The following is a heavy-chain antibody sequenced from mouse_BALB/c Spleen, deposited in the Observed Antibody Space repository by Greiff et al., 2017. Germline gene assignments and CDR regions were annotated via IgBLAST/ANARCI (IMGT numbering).Heavy chain of an antibody. V-gene: IGHV1S81*02. D-gene: IGHD2-1*01. CDR3: ARPIYYCSYYAMDY. J-gene: IGHJ4*01. Sequence: QVQLQQSGAELVKPGASVKLSCKASGYTFTSYWMHWVKQRPGQGLEWIGEINPSNGRTNYNEKFKSKATLTVDKSSSTAYMQLSSLTSEDSAVYYCARPIYYCSYYAMDYWGQGTSVTVSS. CDR2: INPSNGRT. CDR1: GYTFTSYW.